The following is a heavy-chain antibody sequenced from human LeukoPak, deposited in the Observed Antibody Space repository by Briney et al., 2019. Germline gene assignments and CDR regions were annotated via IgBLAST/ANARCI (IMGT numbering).Heavy chain of an antibody. CDR1: GGSISSYY. CDR3: ARVRRYCSGGSCFDAFDI. Sequence: SETLSLTCTVSGGSISSYYWSWIRQPPGKGLEWIGYIYYSGSTNYNPSLKSRVTISVDTSKNQFSLKLSSVTAADTAVYYCARVRRYCSGGSCFDAFDIWGQGTMVTVSS. J-gene: IGHJ3*02. D-gene: IGHD2-15*01. CDR2: IYYSGST. V-gene: IGHV4-59*01.